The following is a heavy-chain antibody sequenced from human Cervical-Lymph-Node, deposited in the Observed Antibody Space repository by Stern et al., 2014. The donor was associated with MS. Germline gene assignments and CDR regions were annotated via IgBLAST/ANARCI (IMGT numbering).Heavy chain of an antibody. CDR1: GYSFTSYY. J-gene: IGHJ5*02. Sequence: EVQLVESGAEVKKPGESLKISCTGSGYSFTSYYILWVRHVPGKGLEWMGIIQPGDSETRYSPSFQGQVTISADKSINTAYLQWMSLKASDTAMYYCARTRYSSSWYTFDPWGQGTLVTVSS. CDR2: IQPGDSET. D-gene: IGHD6-13*01. V-gene: IGHV5-51*03. CDR3: ARTRYSSSWYTFDP.